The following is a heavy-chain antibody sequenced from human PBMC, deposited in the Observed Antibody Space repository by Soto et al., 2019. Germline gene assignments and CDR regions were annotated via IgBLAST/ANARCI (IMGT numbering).Heavy chain of an antibody. CDR2: ISDDGSNK. CDR1: GFRFSGYG. D-gene: IGHD4-17*01. Sequence: HHWGSLSLSCAASGFRFSGYGMHWVRQAPGKGLEWLAAISDDGSNKYYADSVKGRFTISRDNAKNSLYLQMNSLRAEDTAVYYCARDGSTVTTNYHYAMDVWGQGTTVTVSS. CDR3: ARDGSTVTTNYHYAMDV. J-gene: IGHJ6*02. V-gene: IGHV3-30*03.